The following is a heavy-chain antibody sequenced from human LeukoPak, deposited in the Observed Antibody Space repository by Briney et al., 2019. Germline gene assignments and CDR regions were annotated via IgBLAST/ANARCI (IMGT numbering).Heavy chain of an antibody. D-gene: IGHD1-26*01. CDR2: IWADGSIQ. CDR1: GFTFSTYG. CDR3: ARDAGGSPFDY. J-gene: IGHJ4*02. V-gene: IGHV3-33*01. Sequence: PGGSLRLSCAASGFTFSTYGMHWVRQAPSKGLEWVAVIWADGSIQYYGDSVKGRFTISKDNSKNTLYLQMNSLRAEDTSVYCCARDAGGSPFDYWGQGTLVTVSS.